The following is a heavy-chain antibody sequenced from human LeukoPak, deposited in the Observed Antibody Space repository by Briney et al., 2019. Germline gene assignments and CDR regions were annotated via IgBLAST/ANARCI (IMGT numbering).Heavy chain of an antibody. V-gene: IGHV3-21*01. CDR2: ISSSSSYI. J-gene: IGHJ4*02. CDR1: GSTFSSYS. D-gene: IGHD5-12*01. Sequence: GGSLRLSCAASGSTFSSYSMNWVRQAPGKGLEWVSSISSSSSYIYYADSVKGRFTISRDNAKNSLYLQMNSLRAEDTAVYYCARLAHSGYDLQYFDYWGQGTLVTVSS. CDR3: ARLAHSGYDLQYFDY.